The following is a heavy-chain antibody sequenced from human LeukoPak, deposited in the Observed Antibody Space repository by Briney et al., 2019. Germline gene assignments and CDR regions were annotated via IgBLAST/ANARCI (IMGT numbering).Heavy chain of an antibody. CDR1: GGSLTNYY. J-gene: IGHJ4*02. V-gene: IGHV4-59*01. CDR2: IYSSGIT. CDR3: ARDRPWAIRRFDY. Sequence: SETLSLTCTVSGGSLTNYYWNWVRQYPGKGLEWIGYIYSSGITSYNPSLTSRVTISVDTSKNQFSLKLNSVTSADTAIYYCARDRPWAIRRFDYWGRGTLVTVSS. D-gene: IGHD5-12*01.